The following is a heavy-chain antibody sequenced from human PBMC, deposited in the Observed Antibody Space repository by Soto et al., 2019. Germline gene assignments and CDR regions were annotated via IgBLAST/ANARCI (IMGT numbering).Heavy chain of an antibody. V-gene: IGHV1-46*01. CDR2: INPSGGST. J-gene: IGHJ4*02. CDR1: GYIFTNHY. D-gene: IGHD3-22*01. Sequence: QVQLVQSGAEVKKPGASVKVSCKASGYIFTNHYIHWVRQAPGQGLEWMGIINPSGGSTNYLQKFQGRVTMTRDTSTSTVYMELSSMRSEDTAVYFCARADYYDSSGFYYDYWGQGTLVTVSS. CDR3: ARADYYDSSGFYYDY.